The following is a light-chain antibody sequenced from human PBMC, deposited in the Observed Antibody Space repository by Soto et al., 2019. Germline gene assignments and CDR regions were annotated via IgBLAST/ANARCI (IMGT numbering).Light chain of an antibody. Sequence: QSALTQPASVSGSPGQSITISCAGTRRDIGAYNLVSWYQQHPGKAPRLIFYEVRHRPSAIPLRFSDSKSGNTASLTSSGLQAEAEAHYYCSAFTSKGNFIFGGGTKLTVL. CDR2: EVR. V-gene: IGLV2-14*03. J-gene: IGLJ2*01. CDR3: SAFTSKGNFI. CDR1: RRDIGAYNL.